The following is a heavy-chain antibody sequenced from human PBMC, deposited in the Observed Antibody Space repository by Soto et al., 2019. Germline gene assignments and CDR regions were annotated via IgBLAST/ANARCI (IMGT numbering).Heavy chain of an antibody. V-gene: IGHV2-5*02. CDR3: TRMKFQPYNHYDMDV. D-gene: IGHD2-2*01. CDR1: GFTLTTRGVG. Sequence: QITLKESGPTLVQPTQPLTLTCSFSGFTLTTRGVGVGWIRQPPEKALEWLALIYWDDDARYSPSLKSRLTNNNDTPQNQVVLIMTETDPGDTASYYCTRMKFQPYNHYDMDVCGQGTTVTVSS. J-gene: IGHJ6*02. CDR2: IYWDDDA.